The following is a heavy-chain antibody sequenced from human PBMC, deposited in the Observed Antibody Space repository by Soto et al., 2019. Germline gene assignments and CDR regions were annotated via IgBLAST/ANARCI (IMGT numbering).Heavy chain of an antibody. Sequence: EVQLVESGGGLEQPGRSLRLSCAASGFTFDDYAMHWVRQAPGKGLEWVSSISWNSGNIGYADSVKGRFTISRDNAKNSLYLQMNSPRPEDTALYYCEKGSSTTNFSYFDYWGKGTLVTVSS. J-gene: IGHJ4*02. CDR3: EKGSSTTNFSYFDY. CDR1: GFTFDDYA. D-gene: IGHD2-2*01. CDR2: ISWNSGNI. V-gene: IGHV3-9*01.